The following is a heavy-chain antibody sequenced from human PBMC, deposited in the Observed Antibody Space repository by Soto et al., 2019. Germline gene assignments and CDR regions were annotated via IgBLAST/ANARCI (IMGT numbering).Heavy chain of an antibody. V-gene: IGHV3-48*03. D-gene: IGHD2-21*02. CDR3: ASEALCGADCYFFEY. CDR1: GFTFSNSE. Sequence: PGGSLRLSCAASGFTFSNSEMFWVRQAPGKGLEWVSKINYSGSNIYYSKSVKGRFTISRDNAKNSLSLQMNSLTDEDTAIYYCASEALCGADCYFFEYWGPGTPVTVSS. J-gene: IGHJ4*02. CDR2: INYSGSNI.